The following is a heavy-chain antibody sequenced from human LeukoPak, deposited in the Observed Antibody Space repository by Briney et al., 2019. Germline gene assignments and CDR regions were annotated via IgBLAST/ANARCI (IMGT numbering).Heavy chain of an antibody. CDR2: ISSDGGST. CDR1: GFTFSSYA. Sequence: PGGSLRLSCAASGFTFSSYAMHWVRQAPGKGLEYVSAISSDGGSTYYANSVKGRFTISRDNSKNTLYLQMGSLRAESMAVYYCAREARPRGYFDYWGQGTLVTVSS. J-gene: IGHJ4*02. CDR3: AREARPRGYFDY. V-gene: IGHV3-64*01. D-gene: IGHD3-10*01.